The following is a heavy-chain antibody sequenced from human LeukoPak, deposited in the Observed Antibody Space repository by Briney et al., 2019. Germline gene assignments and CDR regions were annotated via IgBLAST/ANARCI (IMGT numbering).Heavy chain of an antibody. D-gene: IGHD5-18*01. CDR2: ISSSSGSTI. Sequence: GVSLRLSCAVSGFTFSSSEMNWVRQAPGKGLEWVSYISSSSGSTIYYADSVRGRFTISRDNAKNSLYLQMNSLRAEDTAVYYCARVLGFSYGSDYWGQGTLVTVSS. V-gene: IGHV3-48*03. CDR3: ARVLGFSYGSDY. J-gene: IGHJ4*02. CDR1: GFTFSSSE.